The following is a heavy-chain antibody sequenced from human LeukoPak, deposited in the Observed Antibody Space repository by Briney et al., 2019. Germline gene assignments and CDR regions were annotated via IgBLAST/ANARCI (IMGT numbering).Heavy chain of an antibody. CDR3: ARGYSYGRGYFDY. D-gene: IGHD5-18*01. CDR1: GFTFSSYS. Sequence: GGSLRLSCAASGFTFSSYSMNWARQAPGKGLEWVAVISYDGSNKYYADSVKGRFTISRDNSKNTLYLQMNSLRAEDTAVYYCARGYSYGRGYFDYWGQGTLVTVSS. J-gene: IGHJ4*02. V-gene: IGHV3-30*03. CDR2: ISYDGSNK.